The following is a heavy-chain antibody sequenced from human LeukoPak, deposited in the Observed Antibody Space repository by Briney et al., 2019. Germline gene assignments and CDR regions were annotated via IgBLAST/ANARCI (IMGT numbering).Heavy chain of an antibody. CDR2: IYYSGST. J-gene: IGHJ4*02. CDR3: ARVSGSWI. CDR1: GGSISSSSYY. D-gene: IGHD1-26*01. V-gene: IGHV4-39*07. Sequence: SEILSLTCTVSGGSISSSSYYWGWIRQPPGKGLEWIGSIYYSGSTYYNPSLKSRVTISVDTSKNQFSLKLSSVTAADTAVYYCARVSGSWIWGQGTLVTVSS.